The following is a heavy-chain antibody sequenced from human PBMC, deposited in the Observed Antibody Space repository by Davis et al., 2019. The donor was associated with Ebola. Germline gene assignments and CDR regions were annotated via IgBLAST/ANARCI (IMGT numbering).Heavy chain of an antibody. CDR1: GGTFSNYT. CDR2: VIPILGTA. V-gene: IGHV1-69*08. Sequence: AASVKVSCKASGGTFSNYTFHWVRQAPGQGLEWMGRVIPILGTADYAQRFQGRVTITADTSTHTAYMELSRLRSDDTAVYYCARPIPWFDPWGQGTLVTVSS. D-gene: IGHD2-21*01. J-gene: IGHJ5*02. CDR3: ARPIPWFDP.